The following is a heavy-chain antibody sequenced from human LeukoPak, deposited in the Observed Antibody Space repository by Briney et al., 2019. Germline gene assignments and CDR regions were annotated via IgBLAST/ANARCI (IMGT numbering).Heavy chain of an antibody. D-gene: IGHD6-19*01. CDR3: ARMVSGWQLVSPNWFDP. J-gene: IGHJ5*02. CDR1: GGSISSSSYY. CDR2: IYYSGST. Sequence: SETLSLTCTVSGGSISSSSYYWGWIRQPPGKGLEWIGSIYYSGSTYYNPSLKSRVTISVDTSKNQFSLKLSSVTAADTAVYYCARMVSGWQLVSPNWFDPWGQGTLVTVSS. V-gene: IGHV4-39*01.